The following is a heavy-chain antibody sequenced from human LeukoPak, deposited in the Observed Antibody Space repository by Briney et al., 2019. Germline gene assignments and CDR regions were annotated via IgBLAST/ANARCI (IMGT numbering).Heavy chain of an antibody. D-gene: IGHD2-21*01. V-gene: IGHV1-2*02. CDR3: ARVVNPSGYFDY. Sequence: ASVKVSCKASGYTFTGHYMHWVRQAPGQGLEWMGWINPNSGGTNYAQKFQGRVTMTRDTSISTAYMELSRLRSDDTAVYYCARVVNPSGYFDYWGQGTLVTVSS. J-gene: IGHJ4*02. CDR1: GYTFTGHY. CDR2: INPNSGGT.